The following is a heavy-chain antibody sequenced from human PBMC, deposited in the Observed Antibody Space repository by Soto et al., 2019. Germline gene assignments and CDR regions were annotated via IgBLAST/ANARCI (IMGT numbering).Heavy chain of an antibody. D-gene: IGHD1-26*01. Sequence: QVQLQESGPGLVKPSDTLSLTCAVSGYSISSSNCWGWIRQPPGKGLGWIGYIYYSGTTYYNPSLKSRVTMSVDTSKNQFSLKLTSVTAVDTAVYYCARREIQGPIDYWGQGTLVTVSS. CDR2: IYYSGTT. V-gene: IGHV4-28*01. CDR3: ARREIQGPIDY. J-gene: IGHJ4*02. CDR1: GYSISSSNC.